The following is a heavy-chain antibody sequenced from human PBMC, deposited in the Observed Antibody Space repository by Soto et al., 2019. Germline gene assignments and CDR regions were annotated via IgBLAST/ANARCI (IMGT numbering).Heavy chain of an antibody. Sequence: GASVKVSCKASGGTLSSYAISWVRQAPGQGLEWMGGIIPIFGTANYAQKFQGRVTITADESTSTAYMELSSLRSEDTAVYYCARDRLAFDYYDSSGYSFDYWGQGTLVTVSS. D-gene: IGHD3-22*01. CDR1: GGTLSSYA. CDR3: ARDRLAFDYYDSSGYSFDY. CDR2: IIPIFGTA. J-gene: IGHJ4*02. V-gene: IGHV1-69*13.